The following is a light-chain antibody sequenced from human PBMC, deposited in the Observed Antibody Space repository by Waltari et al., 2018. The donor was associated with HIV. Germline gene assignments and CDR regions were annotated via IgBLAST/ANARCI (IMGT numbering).Light chain of an antibody. Sequence: QSVLTQPPSVSGAPGQRVTISCTGSNSNSGPTYDVPWYQLLPGKAPKLLIYANNNRPSGVPDRFSGSKSGASASLAITGLQAEDEADYYCCTYAAKYVLFGGGTNLTVL. CDR1: NSNSGPTYD. CDR2: ANN. CDR3: CTYAAKYVL. V-gene: IGLV1-40*01. J-gene: IGLJ2*01.